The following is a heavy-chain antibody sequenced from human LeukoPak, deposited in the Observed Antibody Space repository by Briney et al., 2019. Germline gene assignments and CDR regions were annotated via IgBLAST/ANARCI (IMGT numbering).Heavy chain of an antibody. D-gene: IGHD2-2*01. CDR2: ISSSSSYI. CDR1: GFTFSGYS. Sequence: GGSLRLSCAASGFTFSGYSMNWVRQAPGKGLEWVSSISSSSSYIYYADSVKGRFTISRDNAKNSLYLQMNSLRSEDTAVYYCARDSLVLEPAAWGRGALVTVSS. V-gene: IGHV3-21*01. J-gene: IGHJ4*02. CDR3: ARDSLVLEPAA.